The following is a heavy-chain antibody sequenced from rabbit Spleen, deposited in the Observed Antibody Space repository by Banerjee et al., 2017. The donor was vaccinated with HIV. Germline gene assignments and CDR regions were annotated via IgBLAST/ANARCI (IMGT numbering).Heavy chain of an antibody. D-gene: IGHD7-1*01. CDR3: ARFYAGYGDFGFAAM. Sequence: QSLEESGGDLVKPGASLTLTCTASEFSLSSSDWIYWVRQAPGKGLEWIGYIDPVFGTTYYASWAKGRFTISKTSSTTVTLQMTSLTVADTATYFCARFYAGYGDFGFAAMWGPGTLVTVS. V-gene: IGHV1S40*01. J-gene: IGHJ4*01. CDR1: EFSLSSSDW. CDR2: IDPVFGTT.